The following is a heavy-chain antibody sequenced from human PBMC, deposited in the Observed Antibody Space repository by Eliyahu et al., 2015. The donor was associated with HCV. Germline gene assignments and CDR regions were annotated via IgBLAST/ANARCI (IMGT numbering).Heavy chain of an antibody. CDR1: GGSISNGPYY. J-gene: IGHJ3*01. CDR2: ISTSGGT. CDR3: ARDSDTRENLDL. V-gene: IGHV4-61*02. Sequence: QVQLQESGPGLVKPSQTLSLTCTVSGGSISNGPYYWSWIRXPAGEGLEWIGRISTSGGTDYNPSLMSRVLISRDTSENQFSLKLSSVTAADTAFYYCARDSDTRENLDLWGRGTMVIVSS.